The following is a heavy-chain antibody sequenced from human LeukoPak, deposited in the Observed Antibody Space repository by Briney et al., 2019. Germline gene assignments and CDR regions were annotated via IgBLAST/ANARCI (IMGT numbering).Heavy chain of an antibody. D-gene: IGHD2-2*01. J-gene: IGHJ4*02. CDR2: IYYSGRT. CDR3: ARTYCSSTSCYLFHFDY. V-gene: IGHV4-59*01. Sequence: PSETLSLTCTVSGGSISGYYWSWIRQPPGKGLEWIGYIYYSGRTNYSPSLESRVTISVDTSRSQFSLQLSSVTAADTAVYYCARTYCSSTSCYLFHFDYWGQGIPVTVSS. CDR1: GGSISGYY.